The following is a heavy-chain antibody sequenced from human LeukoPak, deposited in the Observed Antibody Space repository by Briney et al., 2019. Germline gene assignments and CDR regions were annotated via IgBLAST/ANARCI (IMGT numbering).Heavy chain of an antibody. D-gene: IGHD6-13*01. J-gene: IGHJ4*02. CDR1: GGSFSGYY. V-gene: IGHV4-34*01. CDR2: INHSGST. CDR3: ARGGIAAAGTDY. Sequence: SETLSLTCAVYGGSFSGYYWSWIRQPPGKGLEWIGEINHSGSTNYNPSLKSRVTISVDKSKNQFSLKLSSVTAADTAVYYCARGGIAAAGTDYWGQGTLVTVSS.